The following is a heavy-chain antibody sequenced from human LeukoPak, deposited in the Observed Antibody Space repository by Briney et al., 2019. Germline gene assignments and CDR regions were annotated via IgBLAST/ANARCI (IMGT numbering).Heavy chain of an antibody. J-gene: IGHJ6*03. CDR1: GFTFSSYS. CDR3: ARSTGSYYPYYYYYMDV. V-gene: IGHV3-21*01. CDR2: ISSSSSYI. D-gene: IGHD3-10*01. Sequence: TGGSLRLSCAASGFTFSSYSMNWVRQAPGKGLEWVSSISSSSSYIYYADSAKGRFTISRDNAKNSLYLQMNSLRAEDTAVYYCARSTGSYYPYYYYYMDVWGKGTTVTVSS.